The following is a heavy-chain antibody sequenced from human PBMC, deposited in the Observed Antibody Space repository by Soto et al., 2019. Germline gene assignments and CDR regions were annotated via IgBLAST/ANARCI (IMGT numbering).Heavy chain of an antibody. Sequence: PGESLKISCKGSGYTFTSYWIGWVRQMPGKGLEWMGFIYPGDSDTRYSPPFQGQVTISADKSISTAYLHFSSLKASDTAMYYCARHHPTVPLYFFDYWGQGTLVTVYS. V-gene: IGHV5-51*01. CDR2: IYPGDSDT. CDR3: ARHHPTVPLYFFDY. J-gene: IGHJ4*02. D-gene: IGHD4-17*01. CDR1: GYTFTSYW.